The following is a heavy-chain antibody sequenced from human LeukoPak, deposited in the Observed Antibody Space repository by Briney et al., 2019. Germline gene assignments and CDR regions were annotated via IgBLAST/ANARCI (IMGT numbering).Heavy chain of an antibody. CDR1: GGSFSGYY. Sequence: SETLSLTCAVYGGSFSGYYWSWIRQPPGKGLEWIGEINHSGSTNYNPSLKSRVTISVDTSKNQFSLKLSSVTAADTAVCYCARHETYYYDSSGYYLFDYWGQGTLVTVSS. V-gene: IGHV4-34*01. J-gene: IGHJ4*02. CDR3: ARHETYYYDSSGYYLFDY. D-gene: IGHD3-22*01. CDR2: INHSGST.